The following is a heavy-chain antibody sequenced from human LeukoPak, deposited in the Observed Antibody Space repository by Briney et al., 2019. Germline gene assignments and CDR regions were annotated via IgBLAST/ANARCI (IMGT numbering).Heavy chain of an antibody. D-gene: IGHD5-12*01. CDR3: ARRVGTTFYYYYFYMDV. Sequence: SETLSLTCTVYGGPFSGYYWSWIRHPPGTGLERIGKINHSGSTNYNPSLKSLVTISVDTSKNQFSLKLSSVAAADTAVYYCARRVGTTFYYYYFYMDVWGKGTTVTISS. CDR2: INHSGST. CDR1: GGPFSGYY. V-gene: IGHV4-34*01. J-gene: IGHJ6*03.